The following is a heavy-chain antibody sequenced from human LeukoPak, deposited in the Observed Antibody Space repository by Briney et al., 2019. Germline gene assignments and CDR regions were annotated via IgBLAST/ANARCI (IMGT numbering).Heavy chain of an antibody. D-gene: IGHD6-13*01. J-gene: IGHJ4*02. CDR1: GFTFSGSA. Sequence: PGGSLRLSCAASGFTFSGSAMHWVRQVSGKGLEWVGRIRSKANSYATAYAASVKGRFTISRDDSKNTAYLQMNSLKTEDTAVYYCTRLGPWGAAAGVEFDYWGQGTLVTVSS. CDR3: TRLGPWGAAAGVEFDY. V-gene: IGHV3-73*01. CDR2: IRSKANSYAT.